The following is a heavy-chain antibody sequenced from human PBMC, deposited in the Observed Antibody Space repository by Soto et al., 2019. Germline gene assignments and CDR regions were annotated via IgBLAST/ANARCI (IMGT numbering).Heavy chain of an antibody. CDR2: ISYDGSNK. CDR3: AKGGGYYYDSSGYPYYFDY. J-gene: IGHJ4*02. V-gene: IGHV3-30*18. D-gene: IGHD3-22*01. Sequence: GGSLRLSCAASGFTFSSYGMHWVRQAPGKGLEWVAVISYDGSNKYYADSVKGRFTISRDNSKNTLYLQMNSLRAEDTAVYYCAKGGGYYYDSSGYPYYFDYWGQGTLVTVSS. CDR1: GFTFSSYG.